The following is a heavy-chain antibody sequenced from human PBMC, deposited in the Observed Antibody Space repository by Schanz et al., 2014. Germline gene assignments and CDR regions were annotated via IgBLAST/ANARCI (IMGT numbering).Heavy chain of an antibody. CDR1: KFTFSGYG. V-gene: IGHV3-30*02. D-gene: IGHD5-18*01. Sequence: QVQLVESGGGVVQPGGSLTLSCAASKFTFSGYGMHWVRQAPGKGLDWVAFIRDNGSVKNYLDSVKGRFTISRDNSKNTVYLQMTSLRVEDTAVYYCARGGADSAMAHEYWGRGTLVTVSS. J-gene: IGHJ4*02. CDR2: IRDNGSVK. CDR3: ARGGADSAMAHEY.